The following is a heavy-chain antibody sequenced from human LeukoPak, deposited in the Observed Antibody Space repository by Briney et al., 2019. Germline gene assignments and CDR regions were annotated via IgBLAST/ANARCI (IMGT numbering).Heavy chain of an antibody. CDR3: AKDAERGFDYSNSLEY. Sequence: GGSLRLSCAASGFTYSHHGMHWVRQAPGKGLEWVAFIWSDGTEKYYADSVKGRFTISRDNSKNTLYLEMNSLRGEDTAVYYCAKDAERGFDYSNSLEYWGLGTLVTVSS. J-gene: IGHJ4*02. CDR2: IWSDGTEK. D-gene: IGHD4-11*01. V-gene: IGHV3-33*03. CDR1: GFTYSHHG.